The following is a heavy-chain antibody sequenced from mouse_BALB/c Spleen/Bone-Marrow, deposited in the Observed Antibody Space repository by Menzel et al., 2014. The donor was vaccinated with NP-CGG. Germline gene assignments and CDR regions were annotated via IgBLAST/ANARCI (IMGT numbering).Heavy chain of an antibody. CDR2: INTNGGST. J-gene: IGHJ3*01. Sequence: EVKVEESGGGSVNLGGSLKLSCAASGFTFSSYYMSWVRQTPDRRLELVAAINTNGGSTYYPDTVKGRFTISRDNANNTLYLQMSSLKSDDTALFYCARSPYYGNFAYWGQGTLVTVSA. CDR3: ARSPYYGNFAY. V-gene: IGHV5-6-2*01. CDR1: GFTFSSYY. D-gene: IGHD2-10*01.